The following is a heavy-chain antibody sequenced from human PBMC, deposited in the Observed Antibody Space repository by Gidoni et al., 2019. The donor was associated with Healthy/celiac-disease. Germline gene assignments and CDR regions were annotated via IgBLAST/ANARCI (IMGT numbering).Heavy chain of an antibody. D-gene: IGHD1-26*01. J-gene: IGHJ4*02. CDR3: ATLTGYSVH. CDR2: ISYDGSNK. CDR1: TFSSYG. Sequence: TFSSYGMHWVRQAPGKGLEWVVVISYDGSNKYYADSVKGRFTISRDNSKNTLYLQMNSLRAEDTAVYYCATLTGYSVHWGQGTLVTVSS. V-gene: IGHV3-30*03.